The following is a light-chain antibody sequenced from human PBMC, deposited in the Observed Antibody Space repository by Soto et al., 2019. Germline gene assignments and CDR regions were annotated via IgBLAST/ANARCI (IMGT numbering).Light chain of an antibody. J-gene: IGKJ1*01. CDR3: QQYTSYPWT. CDR1: QSISSW. V-gene: IGKV1-5*01. Sequence: DIQMTQSPSTLSASVGDRVTITCRAGQSISSWLAWYQQKPRTAPKLLIYDASSLESGVPSRFSGSGSGTEFTLTISSLQPDDFATYYCQQYTSYPWTFGQGTKVEIK. CDR2: DAS.